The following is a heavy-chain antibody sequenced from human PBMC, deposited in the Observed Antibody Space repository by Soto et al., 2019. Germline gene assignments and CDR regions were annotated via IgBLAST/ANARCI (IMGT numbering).Heavy chain of an antibody. CDR2: IYYSGST. V-gene: IGHV4-59*01. CDR3: ARVQLGGNWFDP. CDR1: GFSISSYY. D-gene: IGHD1-1*01. J-gene: IGHJ5*02. Sequence: SETLSLTSTFSGFSISSYYWSLIRQPPGKGLEWIGYIYYSGSTNFNPSLQSRVTISVDTSKNQFSLKLSSVTAADTAVYYCARVQLGGNWFDPWGQGTLVTVSS.